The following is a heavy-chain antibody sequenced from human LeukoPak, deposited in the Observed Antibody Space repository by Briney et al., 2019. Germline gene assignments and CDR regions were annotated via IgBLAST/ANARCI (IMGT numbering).Heavy chain of an antibody. V-gene: IGHV4-31*03. Sequence: SESLSLTCTVSGGSISSGVYYWSWIRQHPGKGLEWIGYIYYSGSTYYNPSLKSRVTISVDTSKNQFSLKLSSVTAADTAVYYCARELLGYCSSTSCQGTFDIRGQGDTFTVSS. CDR1: GGSISSGVYY. CDR3: ARELLGYCSSTSCQGTFDI. D-gene: IGHD2-2*01. CDR2: IYYSGST. J-gene: IGHJ3*02.